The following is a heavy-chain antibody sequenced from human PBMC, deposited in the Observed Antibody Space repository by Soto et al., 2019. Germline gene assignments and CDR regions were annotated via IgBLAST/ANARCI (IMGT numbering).Heavy chain of an antibody. Sequence: VKVCCKAAGCAFPSTGTSWFRRASGQGLEWMGWISAYNGNTNYAQKLQGRVTMTTDTSTSTAYMELRSLRSDDTVVYYCARGSGHKHYWFDPWVQGTRVTVSS. CDR1: GCAFPSTG. D-gene: IGHD3-3*01. CDR3: ARGSGHKHYWFDP. J-gene: IGHJ5*02. V-gene: IGHV1-18*04. CDR2: ISAYNGNT.